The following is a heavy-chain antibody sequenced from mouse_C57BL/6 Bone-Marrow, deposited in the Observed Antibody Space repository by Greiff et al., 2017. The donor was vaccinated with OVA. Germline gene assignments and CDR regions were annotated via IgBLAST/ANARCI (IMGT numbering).Heavy chain of an antibody. Sequence: EVQVVESGGGLVQPGGSLKLSCAASGFTFSDYYMYWVRQTPEKRLEWVAYISNGGGSTYYPDTVKGRFTISRDNAKNTLYLQMSRLKSEDTAMYYCARPSLRYYAMDYWGQGTSVTVSS. D-gene: IGHD1-2*01. CDR3: ARPSLRYYAMDY. J-gene: IGHJ4*01. V-gene: IGHV5-12*01. CDR2: ISNGGGST. CDR1: GFTFSDYY.